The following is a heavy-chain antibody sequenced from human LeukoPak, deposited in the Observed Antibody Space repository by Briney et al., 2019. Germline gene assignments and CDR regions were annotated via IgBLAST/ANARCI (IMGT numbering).Heavy chain of an antibody. CDR2: TSYDGNEK. CDR1: GFTFSSFG. J-gene: IGHJ4*02. D-gene: IGHD6-25*01. V-gene: IGHV3-30*03. CDR3: ATGGTRAATGRMGF. Sequence: SGRSLRLSCAASGFTFSSFGMHWVRQAPGKGLEWVTVTSYDGNEKYYADSVKGRFTISRDNSKNTVYLRMNSLRAEDTAVYYCATGGTRAATGRMGFWGQGTLVTVSS.